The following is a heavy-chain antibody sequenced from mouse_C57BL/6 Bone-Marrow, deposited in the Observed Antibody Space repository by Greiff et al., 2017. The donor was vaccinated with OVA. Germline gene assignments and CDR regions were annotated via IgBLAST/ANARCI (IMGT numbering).Heavy chain of an antibody. CDR1: GYTFTDYY. J-gene: IGHJ3*01. V-gene: IGHV1-19*01. Sequence: VQLQQSGPVLVKPGASVKMSCKASGYTFTDYYMNWVKQSHGKSLEWIGVINPYNGGTSYNQKFKGKATLTVDKSSSTAYMGRNSLTSEDSAVYYCAREDYGSIYGFSYWGQVTLVTVSS. CDR2: INPYNGGT. D-gene: IGHD1-1*01. CDR3: AREDYGSIYGFSY.